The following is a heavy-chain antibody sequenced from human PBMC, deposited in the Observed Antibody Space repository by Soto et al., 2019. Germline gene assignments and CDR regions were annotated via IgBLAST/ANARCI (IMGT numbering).Heavy chain of an antibody. J-gene: IGHJ4*02. CDR3: ARALEALDC. V-gene: IGHV3-30*14. D-gene: IGHD1-1*01. CDR2: ILYDGSNK. Sequence: QVQLVESGGGVVQPGRSLRLSCAASGFTFSSYAMHWVRQAPGKGLEWVAVILYDGSNKYYADSVKGRFTISRYNSKNTLYLQMNRLRTEDTAVYFCARALEALDCWGLGTLVTVSS. CDR1: GFTFSSYA.